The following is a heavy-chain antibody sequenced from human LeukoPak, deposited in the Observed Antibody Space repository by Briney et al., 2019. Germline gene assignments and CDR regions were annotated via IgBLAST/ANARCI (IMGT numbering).Heavy chain of an antibody. CDR3: ARDSHYAFYY. Sequence: GGSLRLSCAASGFTVSINYMTWVRQAPGKGLEWVSVIYSGGSTYYADSVKGRFTISRDNSKNTLYLQMNSLRAEDTAMYYCARDSHYAFYYWGQGTLVTVSS. CDR1: GFTVSINY. D-gene: IGHD4-17*01. J-gene: IGHJ4*02. CDR2: IYSGGST. V-gene: IGHV3-53*01.